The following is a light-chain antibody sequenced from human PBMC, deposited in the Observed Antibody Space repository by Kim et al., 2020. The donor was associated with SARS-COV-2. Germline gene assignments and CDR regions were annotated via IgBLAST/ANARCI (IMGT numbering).Light chain of an antibody. J-gene: IGKJ1*01. CDR3: QQYYSTPWT. CDR1: QSVSYSSNNENY. CDR2: RAS. Sequence: RATINCKSSQSVSYSSNNENYLAWYQQKPGQPPNLLIYRASTRESGVPDRFSGSGSGTYFTLTISSLQAEDVAVYYCQQYYSTPWTFGQGTKVEI. V-gene: IGKV4-1*01.